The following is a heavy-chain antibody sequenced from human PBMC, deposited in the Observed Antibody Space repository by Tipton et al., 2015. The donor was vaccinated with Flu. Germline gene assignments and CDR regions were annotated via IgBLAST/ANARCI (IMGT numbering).Heavy chain of an antibody. D-gene: IGHD2-15*01. CDR1: GIPMRSGIQS. Sequence: LRLFCSVSGIPMRSGIQSWSWIRQSAGKGLEWIGLTYTNGDTTYNPSLKSRVTISIDTSKNQLSLTLTSVTAADTAVYYCARDSGAYPLGFDPWGRGTLVTVSS. J-gene: IGHJ5*01. CDR2: TYTNGDT. V-gene: IGHV4-61*02. CDR3: ARDSGAYPLGFDP.